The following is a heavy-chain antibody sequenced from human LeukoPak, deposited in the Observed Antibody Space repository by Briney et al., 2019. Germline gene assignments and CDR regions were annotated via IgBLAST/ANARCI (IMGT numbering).Heavy chain of an antibody. D-gene: IGHD3-22*01. CDR2: TYYRSKWYN. J-gene: IGHJ6*03. V-gene: IGHV6-1*01. CDR3: ARARHTRYYYDSSGRTYYYMGV. Sequence: PSQTLSLTCAISGDSVSSNSAAWNWIRQSPSRGLEWLGRTYYRSKWYNDYAVSVKSRITINPDTSKNQFSLQLNSVTPEDTAVYYCARARHTRYYYDSSGRTYYYMGVWGKGTTVTVSS. CDR1: GDSVSSNSAA.